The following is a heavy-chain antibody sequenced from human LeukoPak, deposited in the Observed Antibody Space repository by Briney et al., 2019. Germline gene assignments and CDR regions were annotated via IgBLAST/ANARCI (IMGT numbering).Heavy chain of an antibody. V-gene: IGHV1-2*02. D-gene: IGHD3-3*01. Sequence: ASVKVSCKASGYTFSGHYMHWVRQAPGQGLEWMGWINPNTGGTNYAQKFQGGVTMTRDTSISTVYMELRRLRSDDTAVYYCARDVYDFLSAAYYFDYWGQGTLVTVSS. CDR3: ARDVYDFLSAAYYFDY. CDR2: INPNTGGT. J-gene: IGHJ4*02. CDR1: GYTFSGHY.